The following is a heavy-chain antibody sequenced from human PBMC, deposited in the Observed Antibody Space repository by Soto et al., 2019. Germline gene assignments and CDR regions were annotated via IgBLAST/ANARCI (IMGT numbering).Heavy chain of an antibody. CDR1: GGSVASNSAA. Sequence: SQTLSLTGAISGGSVASNSAAWNWIRQSPSRGLEWLGRTYYRSMWYNDYAVSVRSRITINPDTSKNQFSLQLHPVTPDDTAVYYCARNQTVPRAFDIWGHGTMVTVSS. CDR3: ARNQTVPRAFDI. D-gene: IGHD4-17*01. V-gene: IGHV6-1*01. J-gene: IGHJ3*02. CDR2: TYYRSMWYN.